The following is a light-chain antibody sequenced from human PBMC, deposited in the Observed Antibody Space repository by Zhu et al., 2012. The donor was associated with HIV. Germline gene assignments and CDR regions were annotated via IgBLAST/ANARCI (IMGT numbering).Light chain of an antibody. CDR1: QSISPW. CDR2: KAS. Sequence: DIQMTQSPSILSASVGDRVAITCRASQSISPWLAWYQQKPGMAPKVLIQKASILEDGVPARFSGSGSGTEFTLTISSLQPDDYATYYCRQYSDYSWTFGQGTKV. CDR3: RQYSDYSWT. J-gene: IGKJ1*01. V-gene: IGKV1-5*03.